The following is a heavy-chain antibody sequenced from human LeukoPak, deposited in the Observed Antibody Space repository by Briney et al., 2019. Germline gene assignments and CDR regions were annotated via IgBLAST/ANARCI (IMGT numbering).Heavy chain of an antibody. J-gene: IGHJ5*02. D-gene: IGHD6-13*01. Sequence: ASVKVSCKASGYTFTSYYMHWVRQAPGQGLEWMGIINPSGGSTSYAQKFQGRVTMTRDMSASTVYMELSSLRSEDTAVYYCARDTVAAAGRDIHWFDPWGQGTLVTVSS. CDR1: GYTFTSYY. CDR3: ARDTVAAAGRDIHWFDP. CDR2: INPSGGST. V-gene: IGHV1-46*01.